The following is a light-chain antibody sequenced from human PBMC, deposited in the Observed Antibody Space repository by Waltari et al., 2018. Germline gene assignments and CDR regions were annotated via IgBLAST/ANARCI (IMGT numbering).Light chain of an antibody. CDR2: DVN. CDR1: TIDIGSSNY. Sequence: QSALTQPASVSGSPGQSITISCSGSTIDIGSSNYVSWYQQHPGKAPKLIIFDVNRRPEGVSNRFSGSKSGLTASLTISGLQAEDEAEYYCSSYTGSSALVVFGGGTKLSVL. CDR3: SSYTGSSALVV. V-gene: IGLV2-14*03. J-gene: IGLJ2*01.